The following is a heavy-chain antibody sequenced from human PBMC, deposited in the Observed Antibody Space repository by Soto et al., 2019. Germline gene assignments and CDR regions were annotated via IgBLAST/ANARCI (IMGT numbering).Heavy chain of an antibody. D-gene: IGHD5-12*01. V-gene: IGHV3-73*01. CDR3: SRPGYSIYGSDD. CDR2: IRSRSNGYAT. Sequence: PGGSLRLSCAASGFTLSGSVIYWVRQPSGKGLEWVGRIRSRSNGYATAYAASVRGRFTISRDDSKNTAYLQMNSLKTEDTAVYYCSRPGYSIYGSDDWGHGPLVTVSS. J-gene: IGHJ4*01. CDR1: GFTLSGSV.